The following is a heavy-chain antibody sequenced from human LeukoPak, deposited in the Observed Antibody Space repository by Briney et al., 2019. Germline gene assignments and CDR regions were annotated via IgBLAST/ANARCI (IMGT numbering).Heavy chain of an antibody. V-gene: IGHV3-48*03. CDR2: ISTTGSSI. Sequence: QPGGSLRLSCAASGCVFGSYEMNWVRQAPGKGPEWVSYISTTGSSIYYADSVKGRFTISRDNAKNSLFLQMDSLRAEDTAVYYCARGSDGRGVTYYYYYAMDVWGQGTTVTVSS. D-gene: IGHD3-10*01. J-gene: IGHJ6*02. CDR3: ARGSDGRGVTYYYYYAMDV. CDR1: GCVFGSYE.